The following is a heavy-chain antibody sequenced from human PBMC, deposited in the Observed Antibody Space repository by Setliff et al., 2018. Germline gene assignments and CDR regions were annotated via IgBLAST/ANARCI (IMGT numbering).Heavy chain of an antibody. Sequence: ASVKVSCKATGYTLSRHYMHWVRQAPGQGLEWMGIINPGGGSASIVEKFQGRVTMTSDTSTSTVYLDLSGLTSEDTAVYYCATVNRGGYHSIYWYFAPWGRGTLVTVSS. CDR2: INPGGGSA. CDR3: ATVNRGGYHSIYWYFAP. D-gene: IGHD1-26*01. V-gene: IGHV1-46*01. CDR1: GYTLSRHY. J-gene: IGHJ2*01.